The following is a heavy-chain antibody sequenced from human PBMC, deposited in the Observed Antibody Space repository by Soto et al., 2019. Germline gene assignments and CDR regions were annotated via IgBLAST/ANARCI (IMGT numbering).Heavy chain of an antibody. J-gene: IGHJ4*02. CDR3: ARPTLGYGGNDY. CDR2: IYYSGST. CDR1: GGSISSSSYY. Sequence: PSETLSLTCTVSGGSISSSSYYWGWIRQPPGKGLEWIGSIYYSGSTYYNPSLKSRVTISIDTSKNQFSLKLSSVTAADTAVYCCARPTLGYGGNDYWGQGTLVTVSS. D-gene: IGHD4-17*01. V-gene: IGHV4-39*01.